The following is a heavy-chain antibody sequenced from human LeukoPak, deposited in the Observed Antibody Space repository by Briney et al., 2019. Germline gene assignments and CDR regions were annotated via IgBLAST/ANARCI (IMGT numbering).Heavy chain of an antibody. J-gene: IGHJ5*02. CDR3: ARDYCSSTSCYLSYWFDP. CDR1: GGSISSTSYY. Sequence: SETLSLTCVVSGGSISSTSYYWGWIRQPPGKGLEWIGSIYYSGSTYYNPSLKSRVTISVDTSKNQFSLKLSSVTAADTAVYYCARDYCSSTSCYLSYWFDPWGQGTLVTVSS. CDR2: IYYSGST. V-gene: IGHV4-39*07. D-gene: IGHD2-2*01.